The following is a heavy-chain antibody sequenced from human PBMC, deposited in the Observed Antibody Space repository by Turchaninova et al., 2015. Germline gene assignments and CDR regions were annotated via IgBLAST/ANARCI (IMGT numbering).Heavy chain of an antibody. CDR2: IFHSGST. V-gene: IGHV4-4*02. D-gene: IGHD2-8*01. CDR3: AKGTYHFDY. CDR1: GGSIIRSNW. J-gene: IGHJ4*02. Sequence: QVQLQESGPGLVKPSGTLSLTGAVSGGSIIRSNWGSWVRQPPEKGLEWIGEIFHSGSTNYNPSLKSRVTISVDKSKSQFSLRLSSVTAADTAVYYCAKGTYHFDYWGQGTLVTVSS.